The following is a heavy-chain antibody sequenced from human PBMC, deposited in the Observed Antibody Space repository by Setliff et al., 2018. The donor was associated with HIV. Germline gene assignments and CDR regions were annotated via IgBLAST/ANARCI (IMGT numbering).Heavy chain of an antibody. CDR1: GGTFSTSA. V-gene: IGHV1-69*13. D-gene: IGHD4-17*01. CDR3: TRGLMTTVVHDY. J-gene: IGHJ4*02. Sequence: SVKVSCKASGGTFSTSAICWMRQAPGQGLEWMGGIIPFFGSANYAQKFQGRLTITADASSSTAYMDLSSLTSEDAAVYYCTRGLMTTVVHDYWGQGTLVTVSS. CDR2: IIPFFGSA.